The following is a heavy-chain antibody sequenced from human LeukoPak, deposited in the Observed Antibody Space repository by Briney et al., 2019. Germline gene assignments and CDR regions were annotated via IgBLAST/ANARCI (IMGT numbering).Heavy chain of an antibody. V-gene: IGHV3-30*02. D-gene: IGHD2-2*02. CDR2: IRYDGSDK. CDR3: AKETYTSFDY. CDR1: GFTFSSYG. J-gene: IGHJ4*02. Sequence: PGGSLRLSCAASGFTFSSYGMHWVRQAPGKGLEWVAFIRYDGSDKHYADSVKGRFTISRDNSKNTLYLQMNSLRAEDTAVHYCAKETYTSFDYWGQGTLVTVSS.